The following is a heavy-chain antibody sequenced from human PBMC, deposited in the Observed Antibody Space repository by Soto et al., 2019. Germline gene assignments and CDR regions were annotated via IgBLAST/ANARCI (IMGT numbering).Heavy chain of an antibody. CDR3: AKDPVTTIWFDP. D-gene: IGHD4-17*01. Sequence: EVQLLESGGGLVQPGGSLRLSCAASGFTFSSYAMSWVRQAPGKGLEWVSAMSGVGGDTYYADSVKGRFTISRDNSKNPLYLQMNSLRVEDTAVYYCAKDPVTTIWFDPWGQGTLVNVSS. J-gene: IGHJ5*02. CDR1: GFTFSSYA. V-gene: IGHV3-23*01. CDR2: MSGVGGDT.